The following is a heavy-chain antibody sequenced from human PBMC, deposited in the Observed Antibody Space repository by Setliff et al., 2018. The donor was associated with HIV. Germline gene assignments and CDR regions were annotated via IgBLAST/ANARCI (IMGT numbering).Heavy chain of an antibody. CDR1: GFTFSDYW. J-gene: IGHJ4*02. CDR3: ARDRIESALNY. V-gene: IGHV3-7*01. Sequence: GGSLRLSCAASGFTFSDYWMSWVRQAPGKGLEWVANIKEDGSETYYVDSVEGRFTISRDNAKNSLYLQMNSLRAEGTAVYYCARDRIESALNYWGQGTLVTSPQ. D-gene: IGHD3-16*01. CDR2: IKEDGSET.